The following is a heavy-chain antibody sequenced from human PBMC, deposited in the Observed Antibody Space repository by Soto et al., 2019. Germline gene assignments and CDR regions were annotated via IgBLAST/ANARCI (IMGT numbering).Heavy chain of an antibody. V-gene: IGHV3-23*01. J-gene: IGHJ3*02. CDR2: STKTGRST. D-gene: IGHD3-3*01. Sequence: EVQLLESGGGLVQPGGSLRLSCATSGFSFSNNGMNWVRQAQGKGLEWVSGSTKTGRSTFIADSVRGRFTISRDNLKNIMYLQMNSLRVDDTALYYSTKDAEAYDFAFDKWGQGTMVTVTS. CDR1: GFSFSNNG. CDR3: TKDAEAYDFAFDK.